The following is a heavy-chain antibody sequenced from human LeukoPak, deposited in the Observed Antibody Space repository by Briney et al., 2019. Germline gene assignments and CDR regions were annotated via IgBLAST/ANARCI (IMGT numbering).Heavy chain of an antibody. J-gene: IGHJ5*02. CDR1: GFTFSSYG. D-gene: IGHD2-15*01. CDR3: AREVVVAATSWFDP. V-gene: IGHV3-33*01. Sequence: GGSLRLSCAASGFTFSSYGMHWVRQAPGKGLEWVAVIWYDGSNKYYADSVKGRFTISRDNSKNTLYLQMNSLRAEDTAVYYRAREVVVAATSWFDPWGQGTLVTVSS. CDR2: IWYDGSNK.